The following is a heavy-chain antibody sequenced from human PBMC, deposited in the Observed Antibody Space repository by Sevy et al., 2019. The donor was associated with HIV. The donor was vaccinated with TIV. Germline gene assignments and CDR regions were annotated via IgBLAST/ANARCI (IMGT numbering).Heavy chain of an antibody. CDR2: LSGSGSST. D-gene: IGHD5-18*01. J-gene: IGHJ6*02. Sequence: VGSLRLSCEASGFTFNKYAMSWVRQAPGKELEWVSSLSGSGSSTYYVDSVRVRFTISRDNSRNTLYLEVDSLRVEDTGVYYCARHVDSLIVRMSYGMDVWGQGTTVTVSS. CDR1: GFTFNKYA. V-gene: IGHV3-23*01. CDR3: ARHVDSLIVRMSYGMDV.